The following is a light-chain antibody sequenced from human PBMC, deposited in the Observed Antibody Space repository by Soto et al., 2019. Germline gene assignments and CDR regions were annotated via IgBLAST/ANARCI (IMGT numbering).Light chain of an antibody. CDR3: QQYGSSIT. CDR2: GTS. Sequence: EILLTQSPGTLSLSPGERATLSCRASQSVPRSYLAWYQQKPGQAPRLLIYGTSSRATGIPDRLSGSGSGTEFTLTISRMEPEDFAVFYCQQYGSSITFGHGTRLEIK. CDR1: QSVPRSY. J-gene: IGKJ5*01. V-gene: IGKV3-20*01.